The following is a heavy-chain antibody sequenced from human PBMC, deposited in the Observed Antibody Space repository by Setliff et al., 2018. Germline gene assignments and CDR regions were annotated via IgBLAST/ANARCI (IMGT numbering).Heavy chain of an antibody. Sequence: LRLSCAASGFPFSSYWMSWVRQAPGKGLEWVANIKQDGSEKYYVDSVKGRFTISRDNAKNSLFLQMNSLRAEDTAVYYCARDGGEYWGQGTLVTVSS. D-gene: IGHD3-16*01. CDR2: IKQDGSEK. V-gene: IGHV3-7*01. CDR3: ARDGGEY. J-gene: IGHJ4*02. CDR1: GFPFSSYW.